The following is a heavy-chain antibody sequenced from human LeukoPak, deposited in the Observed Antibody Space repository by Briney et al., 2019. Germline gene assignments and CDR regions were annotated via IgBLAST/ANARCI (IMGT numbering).Heavy chain of an antibody. J-gene: IGHJ4*02. CDR2: IYSSGSA. CDR1: GFIFSRSY. CDR3: ARDSHDDFWSGYSEN. V-gene: IGHV3-66*01. D-gene: IGHD3-3*01. Sequence: GGSLRLSCAASGFIFSRSYMNWVRQAPGRGLEWVSVIYSSGSAFYADSVKDRFITSRDNSKNTLYLQMNRLRAEDTAVYYCARDSHDDFWSGYSENWGQGTLVTVSS.